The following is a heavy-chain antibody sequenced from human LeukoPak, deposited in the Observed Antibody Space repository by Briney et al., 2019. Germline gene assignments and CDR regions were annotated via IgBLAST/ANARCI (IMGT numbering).Heavy chain of an antibody. D-gene: IGHD6-6*01. J-gene: IGHJ4*02. Sequence: SETLSLTCTVSGGSISGFHWSWIRQPPGKGLGWIGYIYYSGSTNYNPSLKSRVTISVDTSKNQFPLKLSSVTAADTAVYYCARDLGSSSSGFDYWGQGTLVTVSS. CDR3: ARDLGSSSSGFDY. CDR2: IYYSGST. V-gene: IGHV4-59*01. CDR1: GGSISGFH.